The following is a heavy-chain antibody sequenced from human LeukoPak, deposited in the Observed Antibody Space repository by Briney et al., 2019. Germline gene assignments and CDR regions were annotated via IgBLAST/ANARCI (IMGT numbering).Heavy chain of an antibody. CDR1: GGSFSGYY. D-gene: IGHD3-22*01. J-gene: IGHJ4*02. CDR2: INHSGST. CDR3: ASNYYDSSGFDY. Sequence: PSETLSLTCAVYGGSFSGYYWSWIRQPPGKGLEWIGEINHSGSTNYNPSLKSRVTISVDTSKNQFSLKLSSVTAADTAVYYCASNYYDSSGFDYWGQRTLVTVSS. V-gene: IGHV4-34*01.